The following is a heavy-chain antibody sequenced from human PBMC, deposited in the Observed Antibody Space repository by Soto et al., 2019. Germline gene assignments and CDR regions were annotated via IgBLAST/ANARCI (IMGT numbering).Heavy chain of an antibody. V-gene: IGHV3-23*01. CDR2: ISGSGGST. J-gene: IGHJ4*02. CDR1: GFTFSSYA. Sequence: EVQLLESGGGLVQPGGSLRLSCAASGFTFSSYAMSWVRQAPGKGLEWVSVISGSGGSTYYADSVKGRFTISRDNSKNTLYLQMNSLRAEDTAVYYCAKGRGYCMSTSCYVGSDYWGQGTLDT. CDR3: AKGRGYCMSTSCYVGSDY. D-gene: IGHD2-2*01.